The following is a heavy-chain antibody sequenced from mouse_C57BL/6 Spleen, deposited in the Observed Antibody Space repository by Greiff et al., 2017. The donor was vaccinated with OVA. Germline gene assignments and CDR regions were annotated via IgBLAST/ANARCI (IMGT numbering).Heavy chain of an antibody. CDR1: GYTFTDYY. CDR2: INPNNGGT. Sequence: VQLQQSGPELVKPGASVKISCKASGYTFTDYYMNWVKQSHGKSLEWIGDINPNNGGTSYNQKFKGKATLTVDKSSSTAYMEIRSLTSEDSAVYYCANSPFAYWGQGTLVTVSA. J-gene: IGHJ3*01. V-gene: IGHV1-26*01. CDR3: ANSPFAY.